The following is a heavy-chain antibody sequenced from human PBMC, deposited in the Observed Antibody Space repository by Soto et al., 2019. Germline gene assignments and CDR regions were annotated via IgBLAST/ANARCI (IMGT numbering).Heavy chain of an antibody. CDR3: ARDEPISQNWFDP. D-gene: IGHD3-3*02. V-gene: IGHV4-59*01. CDR1: GGSISSYY. Sequence: PSETLSLTCTVSGGSISSYYWSWIRQPPGKGLEWIGYIYYSGSTNYNPSLKSRVTISVDTSKNQFSLKLSSVTAADTAVYYCARDEPISQNWFDPWGRGTRVTVSS. CDR2: IYYSGST. J-gene: IGHJ5*02.